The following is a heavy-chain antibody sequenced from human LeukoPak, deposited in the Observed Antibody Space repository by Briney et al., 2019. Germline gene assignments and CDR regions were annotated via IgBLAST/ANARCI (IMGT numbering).Heavy chain of an antibody. V-gene: IGHV3-21*01. J-gene: IGHJ4*02. CDR2: ISSSSSYI. Sequence: GGSLRLSCAASGFTFSSYSMNWVRQAPGEGLEWVSSISSSSSYIYYADSVKGRFTISRDNAKNSLYLQMSSLRAEDTAVYYCARDSGVSSSFDYWGQGTLVTVSS. CDR3: ARDSGVSSSFDY. CDR1: GFTFSSYS. D-gene: IGHD6-6*01.